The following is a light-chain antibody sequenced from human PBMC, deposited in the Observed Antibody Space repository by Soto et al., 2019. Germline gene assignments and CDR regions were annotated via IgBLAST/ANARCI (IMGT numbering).Light chain of an antibody. V-gene: IGKV3-20*01. J-gene: IGKJ4*01. Sequence: EIVLTQSPGTLSLSPGERATLSCRSGQRVSRSYLGWYHHKPGQAPSLLIYGASKSATGFPDRFSGSVSDAKVSPIISRLEAEDYAVDYCHHYGSTLHPFGEGTKVDI. CDR2: GAS. CDR1: QRVSRSY. CDR3: HHYGSTLHP.